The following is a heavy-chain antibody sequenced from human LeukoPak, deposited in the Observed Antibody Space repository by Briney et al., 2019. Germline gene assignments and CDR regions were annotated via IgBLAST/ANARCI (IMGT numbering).Heavy chain of an antibody. CDR1: GFTFSSYA. CDR3: ARSLTGGSGNYYYFDY. V-gene: IGHV3-23*01. J-gene: IGHJ4*02. CDR2: ITGSGGST. D-gene: IGHD3-10*01. Sequence: GGSLRLSCAASGFTFSSYAGSWVRQTPGKGLEWVQTITGSGGSTYYAASVQGRFTISRDNSNNTLCLQMNSLRAEDTAVYYCARSLTGGSGNYYYFDYWGQGTLVTVSS.